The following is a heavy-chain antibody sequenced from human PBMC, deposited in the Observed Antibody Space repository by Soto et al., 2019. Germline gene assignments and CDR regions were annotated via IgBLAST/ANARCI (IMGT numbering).Heavy chain of an antibody. CDR3: AKDLGDIVVVPPGWELDY. CDR2: ISGSGGST. V-gene: IGHV3-23*01. D-gene: IGHD2-2*01. J-gene: IGHJ4*02. CDR1: GFTFSSYA. Sequence: PGGSLRLSCAASGFTFSSYAMSWVRQAPGKGLEWVSAISGSGGSTYYADSVKGRFTISRDNSKNTLYLQMNSLRAEDTAVYYCAKDLGDIVVVPPGWELDYWAREPWSPSPQ.